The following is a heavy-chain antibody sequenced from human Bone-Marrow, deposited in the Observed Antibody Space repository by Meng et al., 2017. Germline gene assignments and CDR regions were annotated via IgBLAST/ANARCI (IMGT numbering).Heavy chain of an antibody. CDR2: IWYDGSNK. Sequence: GGSLRLSCAASGFTVSSYGMHWVRQAPGKGLEWVAVIWYDGSNKYYADSVKGRFTISRDNSKNTLYLQMNSLRAEDTAVYYCARALGLDSSGYYLTFSPLDYWGQGTLVTVSS. J-gene: IGHJ4*02. V-gene: IGHV3-33*08. CDR3: ARALGLDSSGYYLTFSPLDY. CDR1: GFTVSSYG. D-gene: IGHD3-22*01.